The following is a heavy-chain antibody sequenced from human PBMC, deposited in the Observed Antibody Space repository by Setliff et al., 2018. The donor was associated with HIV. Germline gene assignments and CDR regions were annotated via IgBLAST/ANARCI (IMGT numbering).Heavy chain of an antibody. CDR1: GFTFSIYS. V-gene: IGHV3-48*01. Sequence: GESLKISCAASGFTFSIYSMNWVRQAPGKGLEWISYMTSDTKTIYYADSVRGRFTISRDNAKYSVYMEMNNLRAEDSAVYYCARSVEGSFDYWGQGTRVTVSS. J-gene: IGHJ4*02. D-gene: IGHD3-3*01. CDR3: ARSVEGSFDY. CDR2: MTSDTKTI.